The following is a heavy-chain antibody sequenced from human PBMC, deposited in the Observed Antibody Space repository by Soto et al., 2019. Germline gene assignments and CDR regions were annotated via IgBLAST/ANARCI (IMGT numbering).Heavy chain of an antibody. CDR1: GYTFTSYG. Sequence: QVQLVQSGAEVKKPGASVKVSCKASGYTFTSYGISWVRQAPGQGLEWMGWISAYNGNTKYVQKFQGRVTMTTDTATSTAYLELRILRSDDTAVYYCARDAAAGLNDYWGQGTLVTVSS. CDR2: ISAYNGNT. V-gene: IGHV1-18*01. J-gene: IGHJ4*02. D-gene: IGHD6-13*01. CDR3: ARDAAAGLNDY.